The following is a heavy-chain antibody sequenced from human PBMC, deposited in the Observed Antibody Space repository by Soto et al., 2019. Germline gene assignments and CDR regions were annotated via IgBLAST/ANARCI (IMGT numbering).Heavy chain of an antibody. D-gene: IGHD3-3*01. V-gene: IGHV1-46*01. CDR2: INPDGGST. J-gene: IGHJ4*02. CDR1: GYTFTSYY. CDR3: AKAPRGGVLITTYSAHIDY. Sequence: QVQLVQSGAEVKKPGASVMLSCKASGYTFTSYYMHWVRQAPGQGLEWMGIINPDGGSTRYAQKFQGRVTMTRDTSTSTFYMELSSLRSEDTAVYYCAKAPRGGVLITTYSAHIDYWGQGTLVTVSS.